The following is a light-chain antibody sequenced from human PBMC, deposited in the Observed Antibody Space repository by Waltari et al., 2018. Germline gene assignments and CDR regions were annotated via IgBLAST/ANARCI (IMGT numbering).Light chain of an antibody. CDR1: QSVSSY. CDR2: DAS. J-gene: IGKJ2*01. Sequence: EIVLTQSPATLSLSPGERAPLPCRASQSVSSYLAWYQQKPGQAPRLLIYDASNRATGIPARFSGSGSGTDFTLTISSLEPEDFAVYYCHQRGSWPQTFGQGTQLELK. V-gene: IGKV3-11*01. CDR3: HQRGSWPQT.